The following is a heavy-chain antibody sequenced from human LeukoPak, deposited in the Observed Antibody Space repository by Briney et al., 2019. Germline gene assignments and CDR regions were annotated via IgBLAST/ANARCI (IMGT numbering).Heavy chain of an antibody. Sequence: ASVKVSCKASGYTFTSYGISWVRQAPGQGLEWMGWISAYNGNTNYAQKLQGRVTMTTDTSTSTAYMELRSLRSDDTAVYYCARGHSLVVRQYYYYGMDVWGQGTTVTVSS. D-gene: IGHD2-15*01. CDR3: ARGHSLVVRQYYYYGMDV. J-gene: IGHJ6*02. CDR2: ISAYNGNT. V-gene: IGHV1-18*01. CDR1: GYTFTSYG.